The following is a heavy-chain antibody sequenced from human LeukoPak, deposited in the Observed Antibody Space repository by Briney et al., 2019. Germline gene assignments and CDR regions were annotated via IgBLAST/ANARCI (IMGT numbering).Heavy chain of an antibody. Sequence: SETLSLTCAVSGASVSSHYWSWIRQSPGKGLEWIGHIYHSGTTKYNPSLKSRVTISVDTPKSQFSLKLKSVTAADTAVYYCARESKSYDGSGYYHDYWGQGTLVTVSS. CDR3: ARESKSYDGSGYYHDY. CDR1: GASVSSHY. V-gene: IGHV4-59*02. CDR2: IYHSGTT. D-gene: IGHD3-22*01. J-gene: IGHJ4*02.